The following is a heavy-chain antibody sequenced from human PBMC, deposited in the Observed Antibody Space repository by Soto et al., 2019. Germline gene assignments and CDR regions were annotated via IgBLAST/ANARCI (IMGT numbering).Heavy chain of an antibody. CDR2: ISTTSTYT. Sequence: EEQLLQSGGGVVQSGGSLRLSCEASGFLFSSYAMNWVRQAPGKGLEWVSSISTTSTYTHYADSLKGRFTISRDNAKKLLYLQMDRLRAEDTAVYYCARDDGLSSTNVKAFDIWGQGTKVTVSS. CDR3: ARDDGLSSTNVKAFDI. V-gene: IGHV3-21*02. J-gene: IGHJ3*02. CDR1: GFLFSSYA. D-gene: IGHD2-2*01.